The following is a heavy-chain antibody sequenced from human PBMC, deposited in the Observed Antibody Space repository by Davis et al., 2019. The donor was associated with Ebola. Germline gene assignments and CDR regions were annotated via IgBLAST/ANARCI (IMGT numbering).Heavy chain of an antibody. D-gene: IGHD2-2*01. Sequence: ESLKISCAASGFTFSDYYMSWIRQPPGKGLEWIGEINHSGSTNYNPSLKSRVTISVDTSKNQFSLKLSSVTAADTAVYYCARVSCSSTSCTQGPDYYYYGMDVWGQGTTVTVSS. J-gene: IGHJ6*02. CDR2: INHSGST. CDR1: GFTFSDYY. CDR3: ARVSCSSTSCTQGPDYYYYGMDV. V-gene: IGHV4-34*01.